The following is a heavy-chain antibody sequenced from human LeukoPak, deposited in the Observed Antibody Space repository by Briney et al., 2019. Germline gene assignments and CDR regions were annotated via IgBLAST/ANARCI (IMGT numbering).Heavy chain of an antibody. CDR1: GYTLTELS. Sequence: ASVTVSCKVSGYTLTELSMHWVRQAPGKGVEWMGGFDPEDCETIYAHKFQGRVTMTEDTSTDTAYMELSSLRSEDTAVYYCATVSYYDHPFDYWGQGTLVTVSS. CDR3: ATVSYYDHPFDY. J-gene: IGHJ4*02. D-gene: IGHD3-22*01. V-gene: IGHV1-24*01. CDR2: FDPEDCET.